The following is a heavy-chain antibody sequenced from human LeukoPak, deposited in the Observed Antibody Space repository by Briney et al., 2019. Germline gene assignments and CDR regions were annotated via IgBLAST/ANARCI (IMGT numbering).Heavy chain of an antibody. D-gene: IGHD5-18*01. V-gene: IGHV3-33*06. CDR1: GFTFSSYG. CDR3: AKDTDVDTAMVFDY. CDR2: IWYDGSNK. J-gene: IGHJ4*02. Sequence: SGGSLRLSCAASGFTFSSYGMHWVRQAPGKGLEWVAVIWYDGSNKYYADSVKGRFTISRDNSKNTLYLQMNSLRAEDTAVYYCAKDTDVDTAMVFDYWGQGTLVTVSS.